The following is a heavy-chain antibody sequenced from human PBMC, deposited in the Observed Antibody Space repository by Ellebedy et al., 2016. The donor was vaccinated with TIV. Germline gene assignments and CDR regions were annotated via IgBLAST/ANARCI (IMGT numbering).Heavy chain of an antibody. CDR2: IGTAGDT. D-gene: IGHD3-22*01. Sequence: GGSLRLSXAASGFTFSSYDMHWVRQATGKGLEWVSAIGTAGDTYYPGSVKGRFTISRENAKNSLYLQMNSLRAEDTAVYYCARDVQERDYDSSGYYRPDAFDIWGQGTMVTVSS. CDR3: ARDVQERDYDSSGYYRPDAFDI. CDR1: GFTFSSYD. J-gene: IGHJ3*02. V-gene: IGHV3-13*04.